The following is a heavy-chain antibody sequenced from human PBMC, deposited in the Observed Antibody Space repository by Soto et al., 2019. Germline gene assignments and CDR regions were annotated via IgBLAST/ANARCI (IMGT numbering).Heavy chain of an antibody. CDR1: GITFTHYW. CDR3: GTVFEH. J-gene: IGHJ4*02. CDR2: VDSDGRGT. V-gene: IGHV3-74*01. Sequence: EVQLVESGGGSVQPGGALRLSCVASGITFTHYWMHWVRQVPGKVLVWVARVDSDGRGTSYADFVKGRFTISRDHAKNTLYLQMNSLRVEATAMYYCGTVFEHWGQGIPVTVSS.